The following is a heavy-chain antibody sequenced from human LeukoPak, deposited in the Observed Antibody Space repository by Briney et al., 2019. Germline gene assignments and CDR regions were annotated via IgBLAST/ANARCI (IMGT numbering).Heavy chain of an antibody. CDR2: INPNSGGT. CDR3: ARSNLPYSARYFDY. J-gene: IGHJ4*02. Sequence: GASVKVSCKASGYTFTSYYMHWVRQAPGQGLEWMGWINPNSGGTNYAQKFQGRVTMTRDTSISTAYMELSRLRSDDTAVYYCARSNLPYSARYFDYWGQGTLVTVSS. D-gene: IGHD2-15*01. V-gene: IGHV1-2*02. CDR1: GYTFTSYY.